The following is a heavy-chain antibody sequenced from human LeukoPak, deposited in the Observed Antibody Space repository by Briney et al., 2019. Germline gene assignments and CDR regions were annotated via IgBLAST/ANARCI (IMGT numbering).Heavy chain of an antibody. CDR3: AREGPGVAAAGSPFLDY. J-gene: IGHJ4*02. CDR1: GYTFTGYY. V-gene: IGHV1-2*02. Sequence: ASVKVSCKASGYTFTGYYMHWVRQAPGQGLEWMGWINPNSGGTNYAQKFQGRVTMTRDTSISTAYMELSRLRSDDTAVYYCAREGPGVAAAGSPFLDYWGQGTLVTVSS. D-gene: IGHD6-13*01. CDR2: INPNSGGT.